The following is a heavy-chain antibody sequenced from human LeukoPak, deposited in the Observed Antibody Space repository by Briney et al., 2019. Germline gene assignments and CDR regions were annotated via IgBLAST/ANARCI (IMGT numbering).Heavy chain of an antibody. D-gene: IGHD5-18*01. J-gene: IGHJ4*02. CDR2: ISSSSSYI. CDR3: ARGEASTAMVNFDY. Sequence: GGSLRLSCAASGFTFSSYSMNWVRQAPGKGLEWVSSISSSSSYIYYADSVKGRFTISRDSAKNSLYLQMNSLRAEDTAVYYCARGEASTAMVNFDYWGQGTLVTVSS. V-gene: IGHV3-21*01. CDR1: GFTFSSYS.